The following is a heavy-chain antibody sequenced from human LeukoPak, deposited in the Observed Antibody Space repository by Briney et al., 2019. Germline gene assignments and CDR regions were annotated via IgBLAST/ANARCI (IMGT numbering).Heavy chain of an antibody. Sequence: SETLSLTCTVSGGSINSYYWSWIRQTPGKGLEWIGYIYYSGSTNYNPSLKSRVTISVDTSKNQFSLKLSSVTAADTAVYYCARTLRYSYNWFDPWGQGTLVTVSS. D-gene: IGHD2-21*01. CDR1: GGSINSYY. J-gene: IGHJ5*02. V-gene: IGHV4-59*01. CDR2: IYYSGST. CDR3: ARTLRYSYNWFDP.